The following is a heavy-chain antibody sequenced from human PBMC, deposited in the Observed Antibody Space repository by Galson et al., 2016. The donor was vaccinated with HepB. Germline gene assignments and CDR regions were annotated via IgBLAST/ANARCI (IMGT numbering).Heavy chain of an antibody. Sequence: SETLSLTCVLSGGSIHLYYWSWIRQSPGKGLEWIGYISYSGVTKYNPSPEGRATISVDRSKDQFSLRLNAVTAADTAVYHCAIVRTLMGRGAKAGPKYYFDSWGQGALVTVSS. V-gene: IGHV4-59*01. CDR2: ISYSGVT. J-gene: IGHJ4*02. CDR3: AIVRTLMGRGAKAGPKYYFDS. D-gene: IGHD3-10*01. CDR1: GGSIHLYY.